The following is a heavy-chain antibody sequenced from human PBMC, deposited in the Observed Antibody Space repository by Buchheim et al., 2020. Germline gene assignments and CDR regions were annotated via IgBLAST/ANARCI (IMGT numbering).Heavy chain of an antibody. Sequence: EVQLLESGGGLVQPGGSLRLSCAASGFTFSSYAMSWVRQAPGKGLEWVSALSGSGGSTYYADSVKGRVTISRDNSKNTLYLQMNSLRADDTAVYYCAKENDSSGYVYYYYYGMDVWGQGTT. CDR3: AKENDSSGYVYYYYYGMDV. V-gene: IGHV3-23*01. J-gene: IGHJ6*02. CDR2: LSGSGGST. D-gene: IGHD3-22*01. CDR1: GFTFSSYA.